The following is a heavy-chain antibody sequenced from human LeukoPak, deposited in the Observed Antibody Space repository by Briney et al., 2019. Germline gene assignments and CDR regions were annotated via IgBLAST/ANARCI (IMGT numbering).Heavy chain of an antibody. V-gene: IGHV3-53*01. D-gene: IGHD3-10*01. CDR3: AARKVRGVWFYLDY. Sequence: PGGSLRLSCAASGFTVSSNFMSWVRQAPGKGLEWVSVILTAGKTYYADSVKGRFTISRDDSKNMVYLQMNSLRAEDTAEYFCAARKVRGVWFYLDYWGQGTLVTVSS. CDR2: ILTAGKT. J-gene: IGHJ4*02. CDR1: GFTVSSNF.